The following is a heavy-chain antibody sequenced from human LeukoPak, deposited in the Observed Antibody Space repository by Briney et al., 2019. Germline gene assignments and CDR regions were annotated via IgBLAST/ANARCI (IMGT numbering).Heavy chain of an antibody. Sequence: GGSLRLSCAASGFTFSSYSMNWVRQAPGKGLEWVSSISSSSSYIYYADSVKGRFTISRDNAKNSLYLQMNSLRAEDTAVYYCARDSGLTGPPIVYWGQGTLVTVSS. CDR2: ISSSSSYI. CDR3: ARDSGLTGPPIVY. V-gene: IGHV3-21*01. J-gene: IGHJ4*02. D-gene: IGHD7-27*01. CDR1: GFTFSSYS.